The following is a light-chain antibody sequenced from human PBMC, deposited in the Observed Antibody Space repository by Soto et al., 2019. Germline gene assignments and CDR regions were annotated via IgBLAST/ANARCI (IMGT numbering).Light chain of an antibody. CDR2: DDS. CDR3: QVWNSSSDHYV. V-gene: IGLV3-21*02. CDR1: IIGSES. Sequence: SSALTQPPSVSVAPGQTARFTCGGDIIGSESVHWYQQKPGQAPIVVVYDDSDRPSGIPERFSGSSSGNTATLTISGVEAGDEADYYCQVWNSSSDHYVFGTGTKVTVL. J-gene: IGLJ1*01.